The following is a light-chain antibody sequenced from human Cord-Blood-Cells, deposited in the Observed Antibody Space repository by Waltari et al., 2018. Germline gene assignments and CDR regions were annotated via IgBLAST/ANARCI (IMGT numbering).Light chain of an antibody. CDR3: CSYAGSSTLV. Sequence: QSALTQPASVSGSPGQSITIPCTGTSSDVGSYNHVSWYQQHPGKPPKLMIYEGSQRPSGVSNRFSGSKSGNTASLTISGLQAEDEADYYCCSYAGSSTLVFGGGTKLTVL. CDR1: SSDVGSYNH. J-gene: IGLJ2*01. CDR2: EGS. V-gene: IGLV2-23*01.